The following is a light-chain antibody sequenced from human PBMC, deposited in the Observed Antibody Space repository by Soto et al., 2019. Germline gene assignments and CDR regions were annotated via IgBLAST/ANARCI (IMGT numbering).Light chain of an antibody. Sequence: IVLTQSPCTLSLSPGERVTLSCRTSQTISSSYLAWYQQKPGQAPRLLIYGASSRATGIPDRFSGSESGTDFTLTIGSLEPEDFAVYYCQLYGNSFTFGPGTKVDI. CDR3: QLYGNSFT. CDR2: GAS. CDR1: QTISSSY. V-gene: IGKV3-20*01. J-gene: IGKJ3*01.